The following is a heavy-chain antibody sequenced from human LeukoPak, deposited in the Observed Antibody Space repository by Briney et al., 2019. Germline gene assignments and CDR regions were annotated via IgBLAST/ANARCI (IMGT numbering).Heavy chain of an antibody. J-gene: IGHJ6*04. CDR2: ISYDGSNK. D-gene: IGHD2-2*01. Sequence: GGSLRLSCAASGFTFSSYAMHWVRQAPGKGLEWVAVISYDGSNKYYADSVKGRFTISRDNSKNTLYLQMNSLRAEDTAIYYCAKGGHLGFCSSTSCENYYYYYGMDVWGKGTTVTVSS. CDR3: AKGGHLGFCSSTSCENYYYYYGMDV. V-gene: IGHV3-30-3*01. CDR1: GFTFSSYA.